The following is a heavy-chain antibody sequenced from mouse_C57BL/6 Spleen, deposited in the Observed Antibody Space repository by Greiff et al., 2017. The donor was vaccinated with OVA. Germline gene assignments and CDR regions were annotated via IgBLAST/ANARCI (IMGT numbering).Heavy chain of an antibody. CDR2: IDPNSGGT. CDR1: GYTFTSYW. V-gene: IGHV1-72*01. D-gene: IGHD1-2*01. J-gene: IGHJ2*01. Sequence: QVQLQQSGPELVKPGASVKLSCKASGYTFTSYWMHWVKQRPGRGLEWIGRIDPNSGGTKYNEKFKSKATLTVDKPSSTAYMQLSSLTSEDSAVYYCASSSLLRFYYFDYWGQGTTLTVSS. CDR3: ASSSLLRFYYFDY.